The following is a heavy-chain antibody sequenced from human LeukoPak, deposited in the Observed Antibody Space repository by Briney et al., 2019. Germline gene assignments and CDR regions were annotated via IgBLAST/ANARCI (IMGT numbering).Heavy chain of an antibody. J-gene: IGHJ3*02. CDR1: GYTFTSYG. Sequence: ASVKVSCKASGYTFTSYGISWVRQAPGQGLEWMGWISAYNGNTNYAQKLQGRVTMTTDTSTSTAYMELRSLRSDDTAVYYCARGTYYYDSSGHRAFDIWGQGTMVTVSS. CDR2: ISAYNGNT. V-gene: IGHV1-18*01. D-gene: IGHD3-22*01. CDR3: ARGTYYYDSSGHRAFDI.